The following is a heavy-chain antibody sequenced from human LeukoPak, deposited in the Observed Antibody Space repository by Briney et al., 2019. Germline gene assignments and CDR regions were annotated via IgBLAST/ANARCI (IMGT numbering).Heavy chain of an antibody. CDR1: GFTFSTYA. CDR3: TRAADHHGAFDY. CDR2: ISGTSNYI. D-gene: IGHD3-16*01. J-gene: IGHJ4*02. Sequence: GGSLRLSCAASGFTFSTYAMSWVRQAPGKGLEWVSSISGTSNYIYYADSVKGRFTFSRDSAKHSLYLQMNSLRAEDTAVYYCTRAADHHGAFDYWGQGTLVTVAS. V-gene: IGHV3-21*01.